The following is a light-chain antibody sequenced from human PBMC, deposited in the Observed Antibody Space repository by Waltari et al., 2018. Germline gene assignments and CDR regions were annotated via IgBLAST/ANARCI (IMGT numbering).Light chain of an antibody. V-gene: IGKV1-39*01. CDR1: QSISSY. CDR3: QQSYSIPWT. Sequence: DIHMTQSPSSLSASVGDRVTLTCRASQSISSYLNWYQLKPGKAPKLLIYAASSWQSGGPSRFSGSGSGTDFTLTISSLQPEDFVTYYCQQSYSIPWTFGQGTKVEIK. J-gene: IGKJ1*01. CDR2: AAS.